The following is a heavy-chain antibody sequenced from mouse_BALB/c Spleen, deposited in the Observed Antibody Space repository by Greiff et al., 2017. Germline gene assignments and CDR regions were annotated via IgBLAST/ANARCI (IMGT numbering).Heavy chain of an antibody. Sequence: QVQLQQSGAELVRPGSSVKISCKASGYAFSSYWMNWVKQRPGQGLEWIGQIYPGDGDTNYNGKFKGKATLTADKSSSTAYMQLSSLTSEDSAVYFCAEGNRFDYWGQGTTLTVSA. CDR1: GYAFSSYW. CDR2: IYPGDGDT. CDR3: AEGNRFDY. J-gene: IGHJ2*01. D-gene: IGHD2-1*01. V-gene: IGHV1-80*01.